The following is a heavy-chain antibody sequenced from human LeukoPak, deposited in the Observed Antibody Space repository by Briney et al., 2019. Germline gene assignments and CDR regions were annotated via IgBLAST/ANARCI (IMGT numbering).Heavy chain of an antibody. Sequence: PGGSLRLSCAASGFTFSSYEMNWVRQAPGKGLEWISYITSSGTTKYYADSVKGRFTISRDNAKNSLYLQMNSLRAEDTAVYYCARDFRSGGGVWGQGTLVTVSS. V-gene: IGHV3-48*03. CDR1: GFTFSSYE. CDR3: ARDFRSGGGV. CDR2: ITSSGTTK. J-gene: IGHJ4*02. D-gene: IGHD5-12*01.